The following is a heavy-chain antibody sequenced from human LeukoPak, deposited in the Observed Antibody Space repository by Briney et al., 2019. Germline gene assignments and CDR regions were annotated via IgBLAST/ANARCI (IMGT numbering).Heavy chain of an antibody. D-gene: IGHD3-16*02. V-gene: IGHV4-61*08. Sequence: SQTLSLTCTVSGGSISSGGYYWSWIRQPPGKGLEWIGYIYYSGSTNYNPSLKSRVTISVDTSKNQFSLKLSSVTAADTAVYYCARVDYVWGSYRAQVTFDYWGQGTLVTVSS. CDR3: ARVDYVWGSYRAQVTFDY. CDR2: IYYSGST. J-gene: IGHJ4*02. CDR1: GGSISSGGYY.